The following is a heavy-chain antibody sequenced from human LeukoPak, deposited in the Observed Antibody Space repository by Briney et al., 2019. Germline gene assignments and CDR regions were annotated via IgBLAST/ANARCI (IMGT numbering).Heavy chain of an antibody. Sequence: ASVKVSCKASGGTFGNYAITWVRQAPGQGLEWMGRIIPVLGVTKYAQKFQGRVTITADKSTSTAYMESTSLRSEDTAFYYCARGFDSSGYQDYWGQGTLVTVSS. CDR3: ARGFDSSGYQDY. J-gene: IGHJ4*02. CDR1: GGTFGNYA. CDR2: IIPVLGVT. D-gene: IGHD3-22*01. V-gene: IGHV1-69*04.